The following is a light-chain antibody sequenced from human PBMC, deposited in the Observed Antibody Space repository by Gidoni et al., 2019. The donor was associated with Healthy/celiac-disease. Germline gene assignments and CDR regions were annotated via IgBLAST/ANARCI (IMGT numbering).Light chain of an antibody. CDR3: QQANSCPA. CDR2: AAS. CDR1: QGSSSW. J-gene: IGKJ3*01. Sequence: DIQMTQSPSSVSASVGDRVTITCRASQGSSSWLAWYQQKPGKAPKLLIYAASSLPSGLPPRFRGGGAGTDFTLTISSLQPEDFATYYCQQANSCPAFXPXTKVDIK. V-gene: IGKV1D-12*01.